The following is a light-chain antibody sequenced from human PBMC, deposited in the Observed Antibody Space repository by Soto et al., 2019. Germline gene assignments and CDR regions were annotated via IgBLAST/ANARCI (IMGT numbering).Light chain of an antibody. Sequence: QAVVTQPPSASGTPGQRVNISCSGSSSNIGSNYVYWYQQLPGTAPKLLIYRNNQRPSGVPDRFSGSKSGTSASLAISGLRSEDEADYYCAAWDDSLSGPVLGGGTQLTVL. J-gene: IGLJ7*01. CDR1: SSNIGSNY. CDR2: RNN. CDR3: AAWDDSLSGPV. V-gene: IGLV1-47*01.